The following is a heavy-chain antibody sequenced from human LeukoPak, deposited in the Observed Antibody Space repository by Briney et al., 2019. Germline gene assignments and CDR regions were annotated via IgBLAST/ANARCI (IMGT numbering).Heavy chain of an antibody. CDR3: AGDHCSSTSCYLGWFDP. Sequence: VASVKVSCKASGGTFSSYAISWVRQAPGQGLEWMGGIIPIFGTANYAQKFQGRVTITADESTSTAYMELSSLRSEDTAVYYCAGDHCSSTSCYLGWFDPWGQGTLVTVSS. D-gene: IGHD2-2*01. CDR2: IIPIFGTA. V-gene: IGHV1-69*13. J-gene: IGHJ5*02. CDR1: GGTFSSYA.